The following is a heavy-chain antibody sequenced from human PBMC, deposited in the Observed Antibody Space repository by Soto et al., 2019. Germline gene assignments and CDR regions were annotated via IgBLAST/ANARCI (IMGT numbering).Heavy chain of an antibody. CDR3: ARGGGGGPFDP. J-gene: IGHJ5*02. D-gene: IGHD2-21*01. Sequence: QVQLVESGGDLVKPGGSLRLSCATSGFSFSDSYMSWIRQAPGKGLEWISYISPRSTFRDYADSVKGRFTISRDSVKNSLHLQMNNLTADDTDVYYCARGGGGGPFDPWGQGSVVTVSS. V-gene: IGHV3-11*06. CDR1: GFSFSDSY. CDR2: ISPRSTFR.